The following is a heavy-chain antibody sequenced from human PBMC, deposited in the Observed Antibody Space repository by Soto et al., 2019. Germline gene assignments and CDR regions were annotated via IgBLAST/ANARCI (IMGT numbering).Heavy chain of an antibody. CDR3: ARVRAYSSSWYGASGWFDP. Sequence: SETLSLTCAVYGGSFSGYYWSWIRQPPGKGLEWIGEINHSGSTNYNPSLKSRVTISVDTSKNQFSLKLSSVTAADTAVYYCARVRAYSSSWYGASGWFDPWGQGXLVTVYS. V-gene: IGHV4-34*01. J-gene: IGHJ5*02. CDR1: GGSFSGYY. CDR2: INHSGST. D-gene: IGHD6-13*01.